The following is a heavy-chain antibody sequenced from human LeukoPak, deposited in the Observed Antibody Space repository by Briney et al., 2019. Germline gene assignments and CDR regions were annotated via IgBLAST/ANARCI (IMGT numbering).Heavy chain of an antibody. J-gene: IGHJ4*02. D-gene: IGHD3-22*01. Sequence: GGSLRLSCAASGFTFDDYAMHWVRQAPGKGLEWVSGISWNSGSIGYADSVKGRFTISRDNAKNSLYLQMNSLRAEDTAVYYCARESYDNSGFDYWGQGTLVTVSS. CDR3: ARESYDNSGFDY. CDR2: ISWNSGSI. CDR1: GFTFDDYA. V-gene: IGHV3-9*01.